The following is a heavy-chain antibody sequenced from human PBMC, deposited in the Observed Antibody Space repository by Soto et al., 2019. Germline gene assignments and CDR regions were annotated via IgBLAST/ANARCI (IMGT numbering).Heavy chain of an antibody. J-gene: IGHJ6*02. CDR3: ARDPLWFGELFPRYYYGMDV. V-gene: IGHV1-2*02. D-gene: IGHD3-10*01. Sequence: GASVKVSCKASGYTFTGYYMHWVRQAPGQGLEWMGWINPNSGGTNYAQKFQGRVTMTRDTSISTAYMELSRLRSDDTAVYYCARDPLWFGELFPRYYYGMDVWGQGTTVTVS. CDR2: INPNSGGT. CDR1: GYTFTGYY.